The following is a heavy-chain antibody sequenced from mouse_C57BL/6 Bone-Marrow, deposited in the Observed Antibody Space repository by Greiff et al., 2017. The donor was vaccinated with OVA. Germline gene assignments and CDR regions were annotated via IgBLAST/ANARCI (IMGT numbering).Heavy chain of an antibody. CDR1: GYTFTSYG. V-gene: IGHV1-58*01. D-gene: IGHD1-1*01. Sequence: EVKLQQSGAELVRPGSSVKMSCKTSGYTFTSYGINWVKQRPGQGLEWIGYLYIGTGYTEYNEKFKGKATLTSDKSSSTAYMQLSSLTSEDSAIYVCARECGIPYAMDYWGQGTSVTVSS. J-gene: IGHJ4*01. CDR2: LYIGTGYT. CDR3: ARECGIPYAMDY.